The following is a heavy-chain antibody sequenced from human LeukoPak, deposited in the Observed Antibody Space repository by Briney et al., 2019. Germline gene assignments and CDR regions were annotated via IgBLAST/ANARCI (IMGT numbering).Heavy chain of an antibody. CDR3: ARNYGHNSKYFDF. CDR1: GYTFSDYF. J-gene: IGHJ4*02. CDR2: ISPEGGDT. D-gene: IGHD4-17*01. V-gene: IGHV1-2*02. Sequence: ASVKVSCKASGYTFSDYFMHWVRPAPGQGLAWMGWISPEGGDTHYAQRFQGRVTMTRDTTISTAYMELTSLSSDDTAVYYCARNYGHNSKYFDFWGQGTLVTVSS.